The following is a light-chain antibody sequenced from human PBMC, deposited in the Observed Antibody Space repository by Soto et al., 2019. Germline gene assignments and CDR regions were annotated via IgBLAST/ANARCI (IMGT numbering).Light chain of an antibody. CDR3: QQYHTPPFT. J-gene: IGKJ2*01. CDR2: WAS. CDR1: QSVLYSSNNKNY. Sequence: DIVMTQSPDSLAVSLDERATINCKSSQSVLYSSNNKNYLAWYQQKAGQPPKLLIYWASTRESGVPDRFSGSGSGTDLTLTISNLQAEDVAVYYCQQYHTPPFTFGQGTKLEI. V-gene: IGKV4-1*01.